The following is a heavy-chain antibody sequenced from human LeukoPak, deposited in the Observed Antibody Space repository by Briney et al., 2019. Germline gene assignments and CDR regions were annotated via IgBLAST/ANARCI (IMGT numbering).Heavy chain of an antibody. V-gene: IGHV4-59*01. CDR3: ARDLAGPRNWFDP. CDR2: IYYSGST. CDR1: GGSISSYY. J-gene: IGHJ5*02. Sequence: SETLSLTCTVSGGSISSYYWSWIRQPPGKGLEWIGYIYYSGSTNYNPSLKSRVTISVDTSKNQFSLKLSFVTAADTAVYYCARDLAGPRNWFDPWGQGTLVTVSS. D-gene: IGHD6-19*01.